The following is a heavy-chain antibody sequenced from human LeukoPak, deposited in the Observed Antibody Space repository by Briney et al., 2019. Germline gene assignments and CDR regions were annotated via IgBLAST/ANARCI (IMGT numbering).Heavy chain of an antibody. D-gene: IGHD3-3*01. CDR2: ILGGGDRT. J-gene: IGHJ4*02. CDR1: GFTFDNYA. V-gene: IGHV3-23*01. Sequence: GGSLRLSCAASGFTFDNYALNWVRQAPGRGLEWVSSILGGGDRTSHADSVKGRFAISRDNSKSTLYLHMNSLRPEDTAVYYCAKPRGGYYFDYWGQGTLVTVSS. CDR3: AKPRGGYYFDY.